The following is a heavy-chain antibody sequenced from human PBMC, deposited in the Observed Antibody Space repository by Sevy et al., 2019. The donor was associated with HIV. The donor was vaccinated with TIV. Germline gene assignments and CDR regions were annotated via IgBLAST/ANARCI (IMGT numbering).Heavy chain of an antibody. CDR3: AAAAGTDILGYYFDS. CDR2: IYHRGTT. Sequence: SETLSLTCTVSGDSIISSRWWSWFRQTPGKGLEWIGDIYHRGTTNYSPSLKNRVIMSVDKSKNQFSLKLTSVTAADTAVYYCAAAAGTDILGYYFDSWGQGLPVTVSS. J-gene: IGHJ4*02. D-gene: IGHD6-25*01. CDR1: GDSIISSRW. V-gene: IGHV4-4*02.